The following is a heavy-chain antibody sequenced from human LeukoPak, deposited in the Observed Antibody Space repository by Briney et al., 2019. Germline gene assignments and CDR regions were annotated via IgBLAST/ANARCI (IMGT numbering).Heavy chain of an antibody. Sequence: ASVKVSCKASGYTFTSYDINWVRQATGQGLEWMGWMNPNSGNTGYAQKFQGRATMTRNTSISTAYMELSSLRSEDTAVYYCAGTPRMYYGMDVWGQGTTVTVSS. J-gene: IGHJ6*02. V-gene: IGHV1-8*01. CDR2: MNPNSGNT. CDR3: AGTPRMYYGMDV. CDR1: GYTFTSYD. D-gene: IGHD2-8*01.